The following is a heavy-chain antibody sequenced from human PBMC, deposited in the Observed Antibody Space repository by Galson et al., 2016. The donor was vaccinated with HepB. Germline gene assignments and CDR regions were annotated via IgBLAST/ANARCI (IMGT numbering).Heavy chain of an antibody. Sequence: SETLSLTCTVSGGPITSGSHYWGWIRQPPGKGLEWIGTIYYTGSTYYKSSLRSRLTISVDTSKKQFFLRLSSVTAADTAVYYCARHRIGSHEAPFDYWGQGTLVTVSS. CDR2: IYYTGST. J-gene: IGHJ4*02. V-gene: IGHV4-39*01. CDR3: ARHRIGSHEAPFDY. CDR1: GGPITSGSHY. D-gene: IGHD1-26*01.